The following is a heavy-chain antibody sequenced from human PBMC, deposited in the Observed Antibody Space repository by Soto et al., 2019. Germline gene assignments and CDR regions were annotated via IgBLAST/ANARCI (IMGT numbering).Heavy chain of an antibody. D-gene: IGHD6-19*01. CDR1: GFTFSDYY. V-gene: IGHV3-11*06. J-gene: IGHJ4*02. CDR3: ARDSKSWQWLAN. Sequence: QVQLVESGGGLVKPGGSLRLSCAASGFTFSDYYMSWIRQAPGKGLEWVSYISSSSSYTNYADSVKGRFTISRGNAKNSLYLQMNSLRAEDTAVYYWARDSKSWQWLANWGQGTLVTVSA. CDR2: ISSSSSYT.